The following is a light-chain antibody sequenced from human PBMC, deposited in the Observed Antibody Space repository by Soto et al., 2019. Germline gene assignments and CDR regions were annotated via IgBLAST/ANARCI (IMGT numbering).Light chain of an antibody. J-gene: IGKJ1*01. Sequence: DIQRSQSASTLCASVGYRVTITCRASQSISRWLAWYQQKPGKAPKLLIYDASSLESGVPSRFTVSVSGTEFTLTIRSMQPDDFATDDCQQYKSYSTFCQGTKVDIK. V-gene: IGKV1-5*01. CDR3: QQYKSYST. CDR2: DAS. CDR1: QSISRW.